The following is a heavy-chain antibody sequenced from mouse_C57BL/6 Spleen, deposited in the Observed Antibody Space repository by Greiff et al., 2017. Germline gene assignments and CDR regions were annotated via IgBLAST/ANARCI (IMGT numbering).Heavy chain of an antibody. CDR2: ISSGGSYT. CDR1: GFTFSSYG. CDR3: ARHDYDYDVDYFDY. V-gene: IGHV5-6*01. J-gene: IGHJ2*01. Sequence: EVMLVESGGDLVKPGGSLKLSCAASGFTFSSYGMSWVRQTPDKRLEWVATISSGGSYTYYPDSVKGRFTISRDNAKNTLYLQMSSLKSEDTAMYYGARHDYDYDVDYFDYWGQGTTLTVSS. D-gene: IGHD2-4*01.